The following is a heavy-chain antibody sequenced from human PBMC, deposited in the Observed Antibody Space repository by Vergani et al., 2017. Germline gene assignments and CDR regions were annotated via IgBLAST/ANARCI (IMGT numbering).Heavy chain of an antibody. CDR3: AKDLGSLRFLAWLPLFDP. D-gene: IGHD3-3*01. J-gene: IGHJ5*02. CDR2: ISYDGSNK. Sequence: QVQLVESGGGVVQPGRSLRLSCAASGFTFSSYGMHWVRQAPGKGLEWVAVISYDGSNKYYADSVKGRFTISRDNSKNTLYLQMNSLRAEDTAVYYCAKDLGSLRFLAWLPLFDPWGQGTLVTVSS. CDR1: GFTFSSYG. V-gene: IGHV3-30*18.